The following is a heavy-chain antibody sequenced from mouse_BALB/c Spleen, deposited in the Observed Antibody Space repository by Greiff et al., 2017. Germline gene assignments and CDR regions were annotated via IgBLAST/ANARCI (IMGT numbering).Heavy chain of an antibody. V-gene: IGHV5-6-3*01. J-gene: IGHJ2*01. CDR2: INSNGGRT. D-gene: IGHD1-1*01. Sequence: EVKVVESGGGLVQPGGSLKLSCAASGFTFSSYGMSWVRQTPDKRLELVATINSNGGRTYYPDSVKGRFTISRDNAKNTLYLQMSSLKSEDTAMYYCARVYYGSNYFDYWGQGTTLTVSS. CDR3: ARVYYGSNYFDY. CDR1: GFTFSSYG.